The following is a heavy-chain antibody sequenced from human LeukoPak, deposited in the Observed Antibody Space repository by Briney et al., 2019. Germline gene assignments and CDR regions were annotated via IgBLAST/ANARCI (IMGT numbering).Heavy chain of an antibody. J-gene: IGHJ4*02. CDR3: ARQGGVIAATPFDY. D-gene: IGHD2-15*01. CDR1: GYTFTSYG. Sequence: ASVTVSCKASGYTFTSYGISWVRQAPGQGLEWMGWISAYNGNTNYAQKLQGGVTMTTDTSTSTAYMELRSLRSDDTAVYYCARQGGVIAATPFDYWGQGTLVTVSS. CDR2: ISAYNGNT. V-gene: IGHV1-18*01.